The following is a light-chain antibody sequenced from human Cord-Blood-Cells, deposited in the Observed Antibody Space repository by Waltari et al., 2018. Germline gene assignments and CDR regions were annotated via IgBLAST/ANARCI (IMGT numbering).Light chain of an antibody. V-gene: IGKV3-20*01. CDR3: QQYGSSPPWT. Sequence: EIVLTQSPGNLSLSPGERDTLSCRASQSVSSSYLAWYQQKPGQAPRLLIYGASSRATGIPDRFSGSGSGTDFTLTISRLEPEDFAVYYCQQYGSSPPWTFGQGTKVEIK. CDR1: QSVSSSY. CDR2: GAS. J-gene: IGKJ1*01.